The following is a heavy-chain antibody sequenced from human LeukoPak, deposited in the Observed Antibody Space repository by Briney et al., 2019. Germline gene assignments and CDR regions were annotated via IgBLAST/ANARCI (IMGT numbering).Heavy chain of an antibody. CDR1: GGSISSYY. Sequence: PSETLSLTCTVSGGSISSYYWSWIRQPPGRGLEWIGEINHSGSTNYNPSLKSRVTISIDTSKNQFSLKLSSVTAADTALYYCARGPGTWYYYWGQGTLVTVSP. V-gene: IGHV4-34*01. CDR3: ARGPGTWYYY. CDR2: INHSGST. J-gene: IGHJ4*02. D-gene: IGHD6-13*01.